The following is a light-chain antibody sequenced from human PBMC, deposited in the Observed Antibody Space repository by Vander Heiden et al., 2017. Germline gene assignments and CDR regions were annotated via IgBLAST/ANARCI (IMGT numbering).Light chain of an antibody. CDR2: RND. Sequence: QSVLIQPPSASRTPGQGVTISCSGGSSNIGRDSVYWYQQVPGTAPKLLIYRNDQRPSGVPNRFSGSKSGTSASLAISGLRSEDEADYYCVAWDDSLSAYVFGTGTKVTAL. J-gene: IGLJ1*01. CDR3: VAWDDSLSAYV. CDR1: SSNIGRDS. V-gene: IGLV1-47*01.